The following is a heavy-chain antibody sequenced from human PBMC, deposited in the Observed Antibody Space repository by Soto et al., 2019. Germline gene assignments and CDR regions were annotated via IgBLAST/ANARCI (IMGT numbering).Heavy chain of an antibody. CDR2: IDPSDSQT. V-gene: IGHV5-10-1*01. CDR1: GYSFAGYW. J-gene: IGHJ4*02. D-gene: IGHD3-22*01. CDR3: ARQIYDSDTGPNFQYYFDS. Sequence: PGESLKISCKGSGYSFAGYWITWVRQKPGKGLEWMGRIDPSDSQTYYSPSFRGHVTISATKSITTVFLQWSSLRASDTAMYYCARQIYDSDTGPNFQYYFDSWGQGTPVTVAS.